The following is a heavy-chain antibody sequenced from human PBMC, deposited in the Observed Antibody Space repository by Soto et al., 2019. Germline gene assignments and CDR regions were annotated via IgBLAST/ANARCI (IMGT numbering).Heavy chain of an antibody. Sequence: QVQLVQSGAEVKEPGASVKVSCKASGYTFSTYGISWVRQAPGQGLEWIGWISGYNGDANSAQRLQGRITMTTDTSTSTAYMELRSLRSDDTAVYYCARDQNDYFNRATCPYFDYWGQGTLVTVAS. V-gene: IGHV1-18*01. D-gene: IGHD1-1*01. CDR1: GYTFSTYG. J-gene: IGHJ4*02. CDR2: ISGYNGDA. CDR3: ARDQNDYFNRATCPYFDY.